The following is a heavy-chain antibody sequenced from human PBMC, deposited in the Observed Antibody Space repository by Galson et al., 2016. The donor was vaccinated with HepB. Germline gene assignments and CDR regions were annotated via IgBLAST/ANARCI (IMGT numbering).Heavy chain of an antibody. Sequence: VQVSCKASGYTFTSYGITWVRQAPGQGLEWMGWISGYTGNTNYAQKLQGRVTMTTDTSTSTAYMQLRSLRSDDTAVYYCARGRGFENWGQGTLVIVSS. D-gene: IGHD3-10*01. CDR3: ARGRGFEN. V-gene: IGHV1-18*04. J-gene: IGHJ4*02. CDR2: ISGYTGNT. CDR1: GYTFTSYG.